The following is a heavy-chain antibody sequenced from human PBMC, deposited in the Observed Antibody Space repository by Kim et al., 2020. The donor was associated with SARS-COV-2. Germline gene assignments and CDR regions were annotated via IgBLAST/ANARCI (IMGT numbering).Heavy chain of an antibody. V-gene: IGHV4-59*01. Sequence: YNPSLKSRVTISLDPSKNQFSLMVRSVTAADTAVYYCARATNFDYWGQGILVTVSS. J-gene: IGHJ4*02. D-gene: IGHD2-2*01. CDR3: ARATNFDY.